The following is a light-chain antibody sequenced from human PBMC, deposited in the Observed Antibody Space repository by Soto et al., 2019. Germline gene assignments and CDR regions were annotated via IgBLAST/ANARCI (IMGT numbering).Light chain of an antibody. Sequence: DIQMTQSPSTLSAYVGDIVSITCRASQNIAAWVAWYQQKPGRAPNLLIYEASTLESGVPSRFSGSGSGTEFTLTISSLQPDDFATYYCQHYNSYSEAFGQGTKV. CDR3: QHYNSYSEA. V-gene: IGKV1-5*03. CDR1: QNIAAW. J-gene: IGKJ1*01. CDR2: EAS.